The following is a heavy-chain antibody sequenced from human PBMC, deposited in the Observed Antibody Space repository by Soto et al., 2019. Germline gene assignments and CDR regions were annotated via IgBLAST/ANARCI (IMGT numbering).Heavy chain of an antibody. D-gene: IGHD5-18*01. CDR1: GFTFSSYS. Sequence: EVQLVESGGGLVKPGGSLRLSCAASGFTFSSYSMNWVRQAPGKGLEWVSSISSSSSYIYYADSVKGRFTISRDNAKNSLYLQMNSLRAEDTAVYYCATVALWTSPQQIYYWGQGTLVTVSS. CDR2: ISSSSSYI. J-gene: IGHJ4*02. V-gene: IGHV3-21*01. CDR3: ATVALWTSPQQIYY.